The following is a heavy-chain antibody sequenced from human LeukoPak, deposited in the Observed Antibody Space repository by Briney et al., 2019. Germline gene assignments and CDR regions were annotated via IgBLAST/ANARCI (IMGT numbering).Heavy chain of an antibody. CDR3: ARPKQGRYCSGGSCYPRGVSGLGNKAYYYYYMDV. J-gene: IGHJ6*03. CDR1: GYSISSGYF. V-gene: IGHV4-38-2*02. Sequence: PSETLSLTCTVSGYSISSGYFWGWIRQPPGKGLEWIGSFYHSGITYYNPSLKSRVTISVEMSKNQFSLKLSSVTAADTAVYYCARPKQGRYCSGGSCYPRGVSGLGNKAYYYYYMDVWGKGTTVTVSS. CDR2: FYHSGIT. D-gene: IGHD2-15*01.